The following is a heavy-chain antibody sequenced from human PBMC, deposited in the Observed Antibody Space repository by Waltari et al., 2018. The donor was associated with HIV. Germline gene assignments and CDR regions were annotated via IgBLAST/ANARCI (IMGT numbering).Heavy chain of an antibody. CDR3: AKVPQWELFRGSESYYFDY. D-gene: IGHD1-26*01. Sequence: GGLVQPGRSLRLSCAASGFTFDDYAMHWVRQAPGKGLEWVSGISWNSGSIGYVDSVKGRFTISRDNAKNSLYLQMNSLRAEDTALYYCAKVPQWELFRGSESYYFDYWGQGTLVTVSS. V-gene: IGHV3-9*01. J-gene: IGHJ4*02. CDR2: ISWNSGSI. CDR1: GFTFDDYA.